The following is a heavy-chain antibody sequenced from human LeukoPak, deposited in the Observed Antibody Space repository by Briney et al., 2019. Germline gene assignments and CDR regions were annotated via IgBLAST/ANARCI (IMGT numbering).Heavy chain of an antibody. Sequence: PSETLSLTCTVSGASISSVGYYWSWIRQPPGKGLEWIGYIYYSGSTNYNPSLKSRVTISVDTSKNQFSLKLSSVTAADTAVYYCATTYDFWSGYYFDYWGQGTLVTVSS. CDR1: GASISSVGYY. J-gene: IGHJ4*02. D-gene: IGHD3-3*01. V-gene: IGHV4-61*08. CDR2: IYYSGST. CDR3: ATTYDFWSGYYFDY.